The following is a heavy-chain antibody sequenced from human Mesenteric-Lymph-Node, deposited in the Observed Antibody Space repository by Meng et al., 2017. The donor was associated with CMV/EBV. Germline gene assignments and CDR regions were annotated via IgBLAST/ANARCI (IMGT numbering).Heavy chain of an antibody. V-gene: IGHV3-13*01. D-gene: IGHD6-6*01. CDR2: IGTGGDT. Sequence: GESLKISCAASGFTFSDYSMNWVRQATGKGLEWVSAIGTGGDTYYPDSVKGRFTISRDNAKNTLYLQMNSLRAEDMAIYYCARSSSGQFADYWGQGTLVTVSS. J-gene: IGHJ4*02. CDR3: ARSSSGQFADY. CDR1: GFTFSDYS.